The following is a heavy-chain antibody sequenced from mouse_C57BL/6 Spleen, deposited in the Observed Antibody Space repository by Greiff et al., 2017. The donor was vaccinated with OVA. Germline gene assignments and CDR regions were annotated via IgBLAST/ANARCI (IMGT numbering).Heavy chain of an antibody. CDR2: IYPRSGNT. J-gene: IGHJ4*01. Sequence: QVQLKQSGAELARPGASVKLSCKASGYTFTSYGISWVKQRTGQGLEWIGEIYPRSGNTYYNEKFKGKATLTADKSSSTAYMELRSLTSEDSAVYFCASVGGKGREAMDYWGRGTSVTVSS. D-gene: IGHD1-1*02. CDR1: GYTFTSYG. V-gene: IGHV1-81*01. CDR3: ASVGGKGREAMDY.